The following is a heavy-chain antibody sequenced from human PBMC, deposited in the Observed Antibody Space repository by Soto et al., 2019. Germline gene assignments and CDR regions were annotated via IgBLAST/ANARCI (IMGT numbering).Heavy chain of an antibody. D-gene: IGHD3-10*01. CDR2: INSISSTI. V-gene: IGHV3-48*02. Sequence: GGSLRLSCAASGFTFSNYNMNWVRQAPGKGLEWVSYINSISSTISYADSVKGRFTISRDNAKNSLYLQINNLRDEDTAVYYCAREGLLWFGELIRNYYNFALDVWGQGTTVTVSS. CDR3: AREGLLWFGELIRNYYNFALDV. CDR1: GFTFSNYN. J-gene: IGHJ6*02.